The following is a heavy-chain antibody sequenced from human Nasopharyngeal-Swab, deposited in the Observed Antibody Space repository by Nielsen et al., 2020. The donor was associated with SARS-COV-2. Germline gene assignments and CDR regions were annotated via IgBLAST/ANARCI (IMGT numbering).Heavy chain of an antibody. CDR2: ISGSGGST. D-gene: IGHD3-3*01. Sequence: GSLRFSCAASGFTFSSYAMSWVRQAPGKGLEWVSAISGSGGSTYYADSVKGRFTISRDNSKNTLYLQMNSLRAEDTAVYYCAKDPGGHDFWSGYYNYFDYWGQGTLVTVSS. J-gene: IGHJ4*02. CDR1: GFTFSSYA. V-gene: IGHV3-23*01. CDR3: AKDPGGHDFWSGYYNYFDY.